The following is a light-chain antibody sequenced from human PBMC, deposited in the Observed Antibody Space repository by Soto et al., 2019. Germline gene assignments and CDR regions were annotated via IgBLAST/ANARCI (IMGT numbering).Light chain of an antibody. V-gene: IGKV3-20*01. CDR2: AST. Sequence: EIVLTQSPATLSLSPGERATLSCRASQSVSSNYVAYYQQKPGQAPRLIIYASTSTATGIPDRFSGSGSGTDFTLTISRLEPEDFAVYYCQHYDISPFTFGQGTKLEIK. CDR3: QHYDISPFT. CDR1: QSVSSNY. J-gene: IGKJ2*01.